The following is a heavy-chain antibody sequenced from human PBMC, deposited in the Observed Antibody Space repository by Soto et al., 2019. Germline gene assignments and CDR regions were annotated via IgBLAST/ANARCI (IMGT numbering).Heavy chain of an antibody. CDR2: ISGSGGTT. V-gene: IGHV3-48*03. D-gene: IGHD3-3*01. CDR3: ARDRSLIFAVPPYGMDV. CDR1: GFTFSDHE. J-gene: IGHJ6*02. Sequence: EVQLVEAGGGLVQPGGSLSLSCVVSGFTFSDHEMNWVRQAPGKGPEWVSRISGSGGTTSYADSVKGRFTISRDNARDSLYLHMDSLRAEDTAVYYCARDRSLIFAVPPYGMDVWGQGTTVTVSS.